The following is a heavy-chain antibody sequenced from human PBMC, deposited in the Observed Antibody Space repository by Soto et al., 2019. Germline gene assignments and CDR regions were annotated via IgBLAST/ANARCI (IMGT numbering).Heavy chain of an antibody. V-gene: IGHV3-21*01. J-gene: IGHJ6*03. CDR2: ISSSSSYI. CDR1: GFTFSSYS. CDR3: ARDGRSFDWLLNYYYYMDV. Sequence: GGSLRLSCAASGFTFSSYSMNWVRQAPGKGLEWVSSISSSSSYIYYADSVKGRFTISRDNAKNSLYLQMNSLRAEDTAVYYCARDGRSFDWLLNYYYYMDVWRKGTTVPVSS. D-gene: IGHD3-9*01.